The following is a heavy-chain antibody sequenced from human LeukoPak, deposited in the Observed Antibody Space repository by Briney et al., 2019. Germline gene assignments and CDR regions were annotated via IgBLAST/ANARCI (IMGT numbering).Heavy chain of an antibody. CDR3: AQHVDISMGFAY. Sequence: GPTLVNPTQTLTLTCTFSGFSLINRVGVGWIRQPPGKALEWLALIYWDDDKRYSPSLKRRLTITKDTSKNQVVLTMTNMDPVDTATYYCAQHVDISMGFAYWGQGTLVTVPS. CDR2: IYWDDDK. J-gene: IGHJ4*02. CDR1: GFSLINRVG. V-gene: IGHV2-5*02. D-gene: IGHD5-12*01.